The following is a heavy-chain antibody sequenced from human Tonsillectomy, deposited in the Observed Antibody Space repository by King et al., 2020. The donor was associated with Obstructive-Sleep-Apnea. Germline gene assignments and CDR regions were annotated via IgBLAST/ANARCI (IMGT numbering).Heavy chain of an antibody. CDR2: LSSSSSTK. CDR1: GFAFSSSS. Sequence: VQLVESGGGLIQPGGSLRLSCAASGFAFSSSSMNWVRQAPGKGLEWVSFLSSSSSTKYDADSVKGRFTISRDNSQNSLFLQMNSLRAEDTAVYYCARDPAFDIWGQGTMVTVSS. V-gene: IGHV3-48*04. CDR3: ARDPAFDI. J-gene: IGHJ3*02.